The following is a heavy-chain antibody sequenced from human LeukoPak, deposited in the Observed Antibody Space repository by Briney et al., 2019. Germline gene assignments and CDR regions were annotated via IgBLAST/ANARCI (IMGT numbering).Heavy chain of an antibody. V-gene: IGHV4-4*07. Sequence: SETLSLTCTVSGGSISSYYWSWIRQSAGKGLEWIGRTHASGSTSYNPSLKSGVTMSLDTSKNQFSLRLSSVTAADTAVYYCARDGPYYSGGSCSFDYWGQGTLVTVSS. CDR1: GGSISSYY. CDR3: ARDGPYYSGGSCSFDY. D-gene: IGHD2-15*01. J-gene: IGHJ4*02. CDR2: THASGST.